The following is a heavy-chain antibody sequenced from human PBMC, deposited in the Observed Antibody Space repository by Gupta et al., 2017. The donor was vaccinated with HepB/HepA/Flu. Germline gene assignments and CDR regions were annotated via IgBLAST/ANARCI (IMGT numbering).Heavy chain of an antibody. V-gene: IGHV3-7*01. Sequence: EVQLVESGGGLVQPGGSLRLSCAASGFTFSSYWMSWVRQAPGKGLEWVANIKQDGSEKYYVDSVKGRFTISRDNAKNSLYLQMNSLRAEDTAVYYCARDSRYYYGSGPSGYWGQGTLVTVSS. J-gene: IGHJ4*02. CDR3: ARDSRYYYGSGPSGY. CDR1: GFTFSSYW. CDR2: IKQDGSEK. D-gene: IGHD3-10*01.